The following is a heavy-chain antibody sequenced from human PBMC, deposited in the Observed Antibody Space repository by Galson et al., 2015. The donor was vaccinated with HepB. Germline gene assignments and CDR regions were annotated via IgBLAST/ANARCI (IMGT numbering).Heavy chain of an antibody. Sequence: SLRLSCAASGFTFSDSAMHWVRQASGKGLEWVGRIRSRPNSYATTYVASVRGRFTISRDDSKNTAYLQMNSLETEDTAVYYCASTYGPGFLDVWGRGTTVTVSS. D-gene: IGHD3-10*01. CDR3: ASTYGPGFLDV. V-gene: IGHV3-73*01. CDR2: IRSRPNSYAT. CDR1: GFTFSDSA. J-gene: IGHJ6*04.